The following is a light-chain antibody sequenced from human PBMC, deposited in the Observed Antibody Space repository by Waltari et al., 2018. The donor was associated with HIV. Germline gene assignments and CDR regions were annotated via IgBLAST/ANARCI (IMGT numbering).Light chain of an antibody. J-gene: IGLJ2*01. Sequence: QSALTQPRSVSGSPGQSISISCSGSSGDIGSFNYVSWYQQHQNKAPQLIIYDVSERPSGVPHRFSGSKSGNTATLTISGIQAEDEAEYFCCSFAGSSNFVIFGGGTKLAVL. CDR3: CSFAGSSNFVI. V-gene: IGLV2-11*01. CDR1: SGDIGSFNY. CDR2: DVS.